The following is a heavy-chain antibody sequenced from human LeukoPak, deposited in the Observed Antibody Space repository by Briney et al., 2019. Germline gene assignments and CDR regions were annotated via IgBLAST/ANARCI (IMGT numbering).Heavy chain of an antibody. CDR1: GGSISSYY. CDR3: ARDPLYCSSTSCYGPYAFDI. Sequence: SETLSLTCTVSGGSISSYYWSWIRQPPGKGLEWIGYIYYSGSTNYNPSLKSRVTISVDTSKNQFSLKLSSVTAADTAVYYCARDPLYCSSTSCYGPYAFDIWGQGTMVTVSS. J-gene: IGHJ3*02. V-gene: IGHV4-59*01. CDR2: IYYSGST. D-gene: IGHD2-2*01.